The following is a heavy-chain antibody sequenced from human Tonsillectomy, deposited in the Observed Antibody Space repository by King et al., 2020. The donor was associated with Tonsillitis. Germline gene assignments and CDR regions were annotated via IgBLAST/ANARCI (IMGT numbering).Heavy chain of an antibody. CDR2: IYWYDDM. CDR1: GFSLSASGVS. CDR3: AYSKQDPYCGGDCYPVDAYAI. D-gene: IGHD2-21*02. V-gene: IGHV2-5*01. J-gene: IGHJ3*02. Sequence: ITLKESGPTLIKPTQTLTLTCTFSGFSLSASGVSVGWIRQPPGKALEWLALIYWYDDMLYSPSLKSRLTVPRDTSKNQVVRPMTNMDPVDTGTYYCAYSKQDPYCGGDCYPVDAYAIWGQGTKVTVSS.